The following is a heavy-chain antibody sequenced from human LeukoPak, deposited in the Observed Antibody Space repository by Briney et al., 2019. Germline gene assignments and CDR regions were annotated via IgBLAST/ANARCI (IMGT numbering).Heavy chain of an antibody. CDR3: ARASYSSGWYVSS. CDR1: GYTFSGFY. Sequence: ASVKVSCKASGYTFSGFYIHWVRQAPGQGLEWMGWINPNSGVTNYAQKLQGRVTITRDTSIDTAYMQLSRLRSDDTAVYYCARASYSSGWYVSSWGQGTLVTVSS. D-gene: IGHD6-19*01. J-gene: IGHJ4*02. CDR2: INPNSGVT. V-gene: IGHV1-2*02.